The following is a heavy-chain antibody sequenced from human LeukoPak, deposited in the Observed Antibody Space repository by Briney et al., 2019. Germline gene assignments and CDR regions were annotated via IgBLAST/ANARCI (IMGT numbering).Heavy chain of an antibody. CDR1: GGSMSSYY. V-gene: IGHV4-59*01. D-gene: IGHD3-22*01. CDR2: IYYSGST. J-gene: IGHJ4*02. CDR3: ARVDLGGSGYFFDL. Sequence: SETLSLTCTVSGGSMSSYYWSWIRQPPGKGLEWIGYIYYSGSTNYNPSLKSRVTISLDTSKKQFSLNLRSVNTADTAVYYCARVDLGGSGYFFDLWGQGALVTVSS.